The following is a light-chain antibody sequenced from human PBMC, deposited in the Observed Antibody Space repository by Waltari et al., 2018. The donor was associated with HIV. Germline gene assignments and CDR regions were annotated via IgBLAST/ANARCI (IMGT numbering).Light chain of an antibody. Sequence: EILMTQSPATLSVSPGERVTLSCRASQSVNSNLAWYQQKPGQTPRLLIYGTSTRATDIPARFSGSGSGTEVTLTISSLQSEDVAVYYCHHYNNWRETFGQGTKVEIK. CDR2: GTS. V-gene: IGKV3-15*01. CDR3: HHYNNWRET. J-gene: IGKJ1*01. CDR1: QSVNSN.